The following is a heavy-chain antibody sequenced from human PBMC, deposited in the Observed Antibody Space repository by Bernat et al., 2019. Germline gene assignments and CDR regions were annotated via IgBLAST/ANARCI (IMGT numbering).Heavy chain of an antibody. CDR2: INPNSGGT. V-gene: IGHV1-2*04. CDR1: GYTFTGYY. Sequence: QVQLVQSGAEVKKPGASVKVSCKASGYTFTGYYMHWVRQAPGQGLEWMGWINPNSGGTNFAQKFQGWVTMTRDTSISTAYVELSRLRSDDTAVYYCARFPPRYSSSSGAFDIWGQGTMVTVAS. J-gene: IGHJ3*02. D-gene: IGHD6-6*01. CDR3: ARFPPRYSSSSGAFDI.